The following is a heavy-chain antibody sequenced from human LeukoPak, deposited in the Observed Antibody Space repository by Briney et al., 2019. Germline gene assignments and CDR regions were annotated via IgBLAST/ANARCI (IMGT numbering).Heavy chain of an antibody. CDR3: ATDGVGATHAFDI. Sequence: SVKVSCKASGGTFSSYAISWVRQAPGQGLEWMGGIIPIFGTANYAQKFQGRVTMTRDTSISTAYMELSRLRSDDTAVYYCATDGVGATHAFDIWGQGTVVTVSS. CDR1: GGTFSSYA. D-gene: IGHD1-26*01. CDR2: IIPIFGTA. J-gene: IGHJ3*02. V-gene: IGHV1-69*05.